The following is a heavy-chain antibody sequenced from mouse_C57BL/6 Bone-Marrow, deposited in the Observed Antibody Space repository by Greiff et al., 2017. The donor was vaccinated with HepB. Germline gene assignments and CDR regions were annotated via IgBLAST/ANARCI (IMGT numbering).Heavy chain of an antibody. CDR1: GYTSPSYW. J-gene: IGHJ3*01. Sequence: VQLQQPGAELVKPGASVKMSCKASGYTSPSYWITWVKQRPGQGLEWIGDIYPGSGSTNYNEKFKSKATLTVDTSSSTAYMQLSSLTSEGSAVYYCARRGDPDGYYVAYWGQGTLVTVSA. CDR3: ARRGDPDGYYVAY. CDR2: IYPGSGST. D-gene: IGHD2-3*01. V-gene: IGHV1-55*01.